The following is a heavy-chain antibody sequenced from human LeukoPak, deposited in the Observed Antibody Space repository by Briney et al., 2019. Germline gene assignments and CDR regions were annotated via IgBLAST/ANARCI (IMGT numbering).Heavy chain of an antibody. CDR1: GGTVSSYA. CDR2: IIPIFGTA. V-gene: IGHV1-69*05. CDR3: ATGYCSSTSCYTYYYYYYMDV. D-gene: IGHD2-2*02. J-gene: IGHJ6*03. Sequence: ASVKVSCKASGGTVSSYAISWVRQAPGQGLEWMGGIIPIFGTANYAQKFQGRVTITTDESTSTAYMELSSLRSEDTAVYYCATGYCSSTSCYTYYYYYYMDVWGKGTTVTVSS.